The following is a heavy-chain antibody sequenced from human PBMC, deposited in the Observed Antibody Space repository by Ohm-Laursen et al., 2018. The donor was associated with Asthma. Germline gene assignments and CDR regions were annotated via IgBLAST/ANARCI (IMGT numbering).Heavy chain of an antibody. CDR3: ARDPYCSGGSCYSTWFDP. V-gene: IGHV3-30*03. Sequence: LSLTCAASGFTFSSYGMHWVRQAPGKGLEWVAVISYDGSNKYYADSVKGRFTISRDNAKNSLYLHMNSLRAEDTAVYYCARDPYCSGGSCYSTWFDPWGQGTLVTVSS. D-gene: IGHD2-15*01. J-gene: IGHJ5*02. CDR1: GFTFSSYG. CDR2: ISYDGSNK.